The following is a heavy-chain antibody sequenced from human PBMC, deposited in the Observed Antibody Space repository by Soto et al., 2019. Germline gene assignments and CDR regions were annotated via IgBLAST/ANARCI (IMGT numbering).Heavy chain of an antibody. D-gene: IGHD6-19*01. CDR3: ASVAGTFSY. CDR2: INHSGST. Sequence: SETLSLTCAVYGGSFSGYYWSWIRQPPGKGLEWIGEINHSGSTNYNPSLKSRVTISVDTSKNQFSLKLSSVTAADTAVYYCASVAGTFSYWGQGTLVTVSS. V-gene: IGHV4-34*01. CDR1: GGSFSGYY. J-gene: IGHJ4*02.